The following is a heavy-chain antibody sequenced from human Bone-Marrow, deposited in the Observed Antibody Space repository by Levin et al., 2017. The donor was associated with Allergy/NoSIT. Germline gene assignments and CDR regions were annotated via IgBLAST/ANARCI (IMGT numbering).Heavy chain of an antibody. CDR3: ARDIKSTIPYYFDY. CDR2: ISWNSGEI. Sequence: HSGGSLRLSCAASGFTFDDHVMHWVRQGPGKGLEWVSSISWNSGEIGYADSVKGRFTISRDNAKNSLYLEMNSLRAEDTALYYCARDIKSTIPYYFDYWGQGTLVTVSS. CDR1: GFTFDDHV. D-gene: IGHD5/OR15-5a*01. J-gene: IGHJ4*02. V-gene: IGHV3-9*01.